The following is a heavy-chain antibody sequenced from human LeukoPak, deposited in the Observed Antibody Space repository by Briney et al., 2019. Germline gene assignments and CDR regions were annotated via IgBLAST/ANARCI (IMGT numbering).Heavy chain of an antibody. Sequence: GVTLRLSCAASGFTFSSYSMNWIRQAPGKGLEWVPSISSSTSYIYYADSVKGRFTISKDNAKNSLYLQMNSLRAEDTAVYYCARAGGSTVSHSDYWGQGTLVTVSS. CDR1: GFTFSSYS. CDR3: ARAGGSTVSHSDY. J-gene: IGHJ4*02. D-gene: IGHD4-17*01. V-gene: IGHV3-21*01. CDR2: ISSSTSYI.